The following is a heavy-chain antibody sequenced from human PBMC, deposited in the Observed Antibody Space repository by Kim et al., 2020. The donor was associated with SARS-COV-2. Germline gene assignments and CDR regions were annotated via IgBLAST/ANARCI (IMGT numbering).Heavy chain of an antibody. Sequence: GRSLRLSCAASGFSFGDYGMYWVRQIPGKGLEWVAGISWDSGSIAYADSVKGRFTISRDNATSSVYLQINSLRPEDTALYYCAKRQGNFFVFDVGGQG. J-gene: IGHJ6*02. CDR2: ISWDSGSI. CDR1: GFSFGDYG. V-gene: IGHV3-9*01. D-gene: IGHD3-16*01. CDR3: AKRQGNFFVFDV.